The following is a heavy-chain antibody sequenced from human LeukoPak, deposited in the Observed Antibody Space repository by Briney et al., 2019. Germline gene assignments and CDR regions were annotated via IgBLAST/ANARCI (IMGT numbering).Heavy chain of an antibody. CDR1: GFTFSSYA. CDR3: ARDSGGGSCFYFDN. Sequence: GGSLRLSCAASGFTFSSYAMYWVRQAPGKGLEWLAVIYSDGNKNYYADSVKGRFTISRDNSKDTLYLQVNSLRAEDTAVYHCARDSGGGSCFYFDNWGLGTLVTVSS. CDR2: IYSDGNKN. D-gene: IGHD2-15*01. J-gene: IGHJ4*02. V-gene: IGHV3-30*04.